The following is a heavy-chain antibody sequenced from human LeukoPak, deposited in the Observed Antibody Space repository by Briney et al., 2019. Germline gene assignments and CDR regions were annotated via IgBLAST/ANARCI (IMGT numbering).Heavy chain of an antibody. CDR3: ARGYPWLRFLAVGPRCYYGMDV. D-gene: IGHD5-12*01. CDR1: GGSFSGYY. CDR2: INHSGST. Sequence: SETLSLTCAVYGGSFSGYYWSWIRQPPGKGLEWIGEINHSGSTNYNPSLKSRVTISVDTSKNQFSLKLSSVTAADTAVYYCARGYPWLRFLAVGPRCYYGMDVWGQGTTVTVSS. J-gene: IGHJ6*02. V-gene: IGHV4-34*01.